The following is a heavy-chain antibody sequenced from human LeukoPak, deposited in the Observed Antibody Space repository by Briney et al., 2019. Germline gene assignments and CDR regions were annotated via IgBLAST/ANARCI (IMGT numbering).Heavy chain of an antibody. J-gene: IGHJ4*02. CDR3: ARGPAPDSSGYQYYFDY. V-gene: IGHV1-69*13. CDR2: IISTFGTA. Sequence: ASVKVSCKASGGTFSSYAISWVRQAPGQGLEWMGGIISTFGTANYAQKFQGRVTITADESTSTAYMELSSLRSEDTAVYYCARGPAPDSSGYQYYFDYWGQGTLVTVSS. CDR1: GGTFSSYA. D-gene: IGHD3-22*01.